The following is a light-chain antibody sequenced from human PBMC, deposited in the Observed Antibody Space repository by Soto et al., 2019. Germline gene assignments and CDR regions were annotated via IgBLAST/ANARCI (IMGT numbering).Light chain of an antibody. CDR3: QQYDNWPPTWT. CDR1: QSVSSN. V-gene: IGKV3-15*01. CDR2: GAS. J-gene: IGKJ1*01. Sequence: ERVMTQSPATLSVSPGERATLSCRASQSVSSNLAWYQQKPGQAPRLLIYGASTGATGIPARFSGSGSGTEFTLTISSLQSEDFAVYYCQQYDNWPPTWTFGQGTKVDIK.